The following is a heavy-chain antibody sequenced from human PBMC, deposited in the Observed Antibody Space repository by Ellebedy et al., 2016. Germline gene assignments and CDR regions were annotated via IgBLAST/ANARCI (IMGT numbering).Heavy chain of an antibody. V-gene: IGHV3-13*04. CDR2: IGTSDDT. Sequence: GESLKISXEASGFTFSGYDMHWFRQVTGKGLEWVSSIGTSDDTYYIDSVKDRFAISRDNDKDSLFLQMNNLRAGDTAVYYCTRTRAYCDGVCSFDYWGRGTLVTVSS. J-gene: IGHJ4*02. CDR1: GFTFSGYD. D-gene: IGHD2-21*02. CDR3: TRTRAYCDGVCSFDY.